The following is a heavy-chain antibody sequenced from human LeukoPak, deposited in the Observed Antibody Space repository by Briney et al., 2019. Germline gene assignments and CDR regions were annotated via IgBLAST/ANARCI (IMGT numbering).Heavy chain of an antibody. CDR1: GGSISSSNW. V-gene: IGHV4-4*02. Sequence: SETLSLTCAVSGGSISSSNWWSWVRQPPGKGLEWIGEIYHSGSTNYNPSLKSRVTISVDKSKNQFSLKLSSVTAADTAGYYCARGIVVVVAATTHFDYWGQGTMVTVSS. J-gene: IGHJ4*02. CDR3: ARGIVVVVAATTHFDY. D-gene: IGHD2-15*01. CDR2: IYHSGST.